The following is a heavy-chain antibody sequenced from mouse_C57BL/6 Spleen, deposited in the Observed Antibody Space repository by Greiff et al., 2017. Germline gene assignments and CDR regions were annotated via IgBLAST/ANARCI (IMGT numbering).Heavy chain of an antibody. CDR3: ARPWDGGFAY. J-gene: IGHJ3*01. CDR1: GYTFTSYW. CDR2: IHPNSGST. D-gene: IGHD4-1*01. Sequence: QVQLQQPGAELVKPGASVKLSCKASGYTFTSYWMHWVKQRPGQGLEWIGMIHPNSGSTNYNEKFKSKATLTVDKASSTAYMQLSSLTSEDSAVYYCARPWDGGFAYWGQGTLVTVSA. V-gene: IGHV1-64*01.